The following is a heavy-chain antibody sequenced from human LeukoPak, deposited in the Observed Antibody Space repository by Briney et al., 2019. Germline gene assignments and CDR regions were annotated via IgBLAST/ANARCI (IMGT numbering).Heavy chain of an antibody. Sequence: GGSLRLSCAASGFTFSSSWMTWVRQAPGKGLEWVAHIKEDGNEEYYVDSVKGRFTIPRDNAKNSLYLQMNSLRAEDTAVFYCARWNNDWEFDYWGQGTLVSVSS. CDR1: GFTFSSSW. CDR2: IKEDGNEE. D-gene: IGHD1/OR15-1a*01. CDR3: ARWNNDWEFDY. J-gene: IGHJ4*02. V-gene: IGHV3-7*05.